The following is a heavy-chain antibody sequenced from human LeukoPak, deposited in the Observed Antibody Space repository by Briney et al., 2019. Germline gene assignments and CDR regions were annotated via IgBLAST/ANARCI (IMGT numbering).Heavy chain of an antibody. CDR3: VKGQRYYDSGGYYSIEYFQH. Sequence: GGSLRLSCSASGFTFSSYAMHWVRQAPGKGLEYVSAISSNGGSTYYADSVKGRFTISRDNSKNTLYLQMSSLRAEDTAVYYCVKGQRYYDSGGYYSIEYFQHWGQGTLVTVSS. CDR1: GFTFSSYA. J-gene: IGHJ1*01. V-gene: IGHV3-64D*09. D-gene: IGHD3-22*01. CDR2: ISSNGGST.